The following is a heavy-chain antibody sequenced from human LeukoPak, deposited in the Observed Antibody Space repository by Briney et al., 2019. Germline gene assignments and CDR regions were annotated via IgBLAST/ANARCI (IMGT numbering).Heavy chain of an antibody. CDR2: IYYSGST. CDR3: ARYVGYYYDSSGYYFDY. CDR1: GGSISSSSYY. D-gene: IGHD3-22*01. Sequence: SETLSLTCTVSGGSISSSSYYWGWIRQPPGKGLEWIGSIYYSGSTYYNPSLKSRVTISVDTSKNQFSLKLSSVTAADTAVYYCARYVGYYYDSSGYYFDYWGQGTLVTVSS. V-gene: IGHV4-39*07. J-gene: IGHJ4*02.